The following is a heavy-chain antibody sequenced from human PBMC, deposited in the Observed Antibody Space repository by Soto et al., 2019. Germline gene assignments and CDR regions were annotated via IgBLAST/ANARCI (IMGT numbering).Heavy chain of an antibody. V-gene: IGHV3-30*04. CDR1: GFTFDSHT. CDR2: ISFDGSLK. J-gene: IGHJ4*02. D-gene: IGHD6-13*01. Sequence: QVQLVESGGGVVQPGRSLRLSCTASGFTFDSHTMHWVRQSPGKGLEWVALISFDGSLKYDSDSVKGRFSISRDNSKNTVFLEMNSLRPEDTAVYYCARTYSSSGNYLDYWGQGVQVIVSS. CDR3: ARTYSSSGNYLDY.